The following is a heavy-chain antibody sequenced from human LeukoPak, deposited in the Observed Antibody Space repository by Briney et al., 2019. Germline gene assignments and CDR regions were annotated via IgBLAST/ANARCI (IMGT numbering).Heavy chain of an antibody. CDR3: AKAPYYYDSSGYYWGIDY. CDR1: GFTFSSYG. CDR2: ISYDRSNK. V-gene: IGHV3-30*18. D-gene: IGHD3-22*01. J-gene: IGHJ4*02. Sequence: GGSLRLSCAASGFTFSSYGMYWVRQAPGKGLEWVAVISYDRSNKYYADSVKGRFTISRDNSKNTLYLQMNSLRAEDTAVYYCAKAPYYYDSSGYYWGIDYWGQGTLVTVSS.